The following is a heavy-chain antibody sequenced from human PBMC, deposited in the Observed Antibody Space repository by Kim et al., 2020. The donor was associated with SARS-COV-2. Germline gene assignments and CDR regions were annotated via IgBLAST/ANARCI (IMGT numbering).Heavy chain of an antibody. CDR1: GYSFTSYW. J-gene: IGHJ6*02. D-gene: IGHD3-9*01. V-gene: IGHV5-10-1*01. Sequence: GESLKISCKGSGYSFTSYWISWVRQMPGKGLEWMGRIDPSDSYTNYSPSFQGHVTISADKSISTAYLQWSSLKASDTAMYYCARNDYDILTGGYYYYGMDVWGQGTTVTVSS. CDR2: IDPSDSYT. CDR3: ARNDYDILTGGYYYYGMDV.